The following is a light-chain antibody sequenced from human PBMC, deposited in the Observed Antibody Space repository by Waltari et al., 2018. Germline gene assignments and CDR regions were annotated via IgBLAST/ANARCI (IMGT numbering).Light chain of an antibody. CDR1: SSDIGGYNY. J-gene: IGLJ3*02. Sequence: QSALTQPASVSGSPGQSITISCIGTSSDIGGYNYFSWYQQHPGKAPKVMIYDVTKMPSGVSNRFSGSRSGSTSSLTISGLQAEDEADYYCSSYTSSNTWVFGGGTKLTVL. CDR2: DVT. CDR3: SSYTSSNTWV. V-gene: IGLV2-14*01.